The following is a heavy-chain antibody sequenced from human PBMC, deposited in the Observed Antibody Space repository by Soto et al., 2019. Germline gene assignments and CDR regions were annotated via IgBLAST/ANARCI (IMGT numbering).Heavy chain of an antibody. Sequence: SETLSLTCTVSGGSISSSSYYWGWIRQPPGKGLEWIGYIYYSGTTYYNPSLKSRVTMSVDTSKNQFSLKLTSVTAVDTAEYYCARREIQGHIDYWGQGTLVTVSS. CDR1: GGSISSSSYY. J-gene: IGHJ4*02. CDR3: ARREIQGHIDY. V-gene: IGHV4-39*07. D-gene: IGHD1-26*01. CDR2: IYYSGTT.